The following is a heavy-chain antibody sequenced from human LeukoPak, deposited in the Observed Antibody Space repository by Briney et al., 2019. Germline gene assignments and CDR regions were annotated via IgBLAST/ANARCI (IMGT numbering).Heavy chain of an antibody. CDR3: AKDGDTMSGTYYYDMDV. Sequence: PGRSLRLSCAASGFTFSSYSMKWVRQAPGKGLEWVSSISSISSYVYYSDSVKGRFTISRDNAKNSLYLQMNSLRGEDTAVYYCAKDGDTMSGTYYYDMDVWGKRTTVTIS. CDR2: ISSISSYV. CDR1: GFTFSSYS. V-gene: IGHV3-21*01. D-gene: IGHD1-26*01. J-gene: IGHJ6*03.